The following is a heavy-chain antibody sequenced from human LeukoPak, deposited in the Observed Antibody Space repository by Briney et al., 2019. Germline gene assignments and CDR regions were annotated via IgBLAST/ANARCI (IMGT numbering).Heavy chain of an antibody. CDR1: GGSFSGYY. V-gene: IGHV4-34*01. Sequence: SETLSLTCAVYGGSFSGYYWSWIRQPPGKGLEWIGEINHSGSTNYNPSLKSRVTISVDTSKNQFSLKLSSVTAADTAVYCCARWTSAEVYGMDVWGQGTTVTVSS. CDR3: ARWTSAEVYGMDV. D-gene: IGHD6-25*01. CDR2: INHSGST. J-gene: IGHJ6*02.